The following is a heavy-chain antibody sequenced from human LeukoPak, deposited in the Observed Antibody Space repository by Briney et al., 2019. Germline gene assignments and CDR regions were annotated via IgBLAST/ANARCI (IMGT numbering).Heavy chain of an antibody. D-gene: IGHD1-14*01. V-gene: IGHV4-59*01. CDR1: GGSISSYY. CDR2: IYYSGST. J-gene: IGHJ2*01. Sequence: SETLSLTCTVSGGSISSYYWSWIRQPPGKGLEWIGYIYYSGSTNYNPSLKSRVTISVDTSKNQFSLKLSSVTAADTAVYYCATRTLTYWYFDLWGRGTLVTVFS. CDR3: ATRTLTYWYFDL.